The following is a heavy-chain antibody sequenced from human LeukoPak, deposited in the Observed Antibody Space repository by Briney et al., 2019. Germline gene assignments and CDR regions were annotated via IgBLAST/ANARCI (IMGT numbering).Heavy chain of an antibody. Sequence: SGTLSLTCTVSGGSIGSYSWNWIRRSPGTGLEWIGYVYYSGSTMYNPSLRSRVTISVDTSKNQFSLKLSSVTAADTAVYYCARLKARDAFDIWGQGTMVTVSS. CDR3: ARLKARDAFDI. CDR2: VYYSGST. J-gene: IGHJ3*02. CDR1: GGSIGSYS. V-gene: IGHV4-59*08.